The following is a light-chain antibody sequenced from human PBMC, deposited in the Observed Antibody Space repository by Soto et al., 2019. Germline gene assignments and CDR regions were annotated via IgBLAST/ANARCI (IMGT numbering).Light chain of an antibody. CDR3: QHYATYSGT. Sequence: DIQLTQSPSSLSASVGDRVTIACRASQIISTWLAWYQQKSGEAPKLLIYRASNLVSGVPSRFSGSGSGTEFTLTISGLQPDDFSIYYCQHYATYSGTFGPGTKVDL. CDR1: QIISTW. CDR2: RAS. V-gene: IGKV1-5*03. J-gene: IGKJ3*01.